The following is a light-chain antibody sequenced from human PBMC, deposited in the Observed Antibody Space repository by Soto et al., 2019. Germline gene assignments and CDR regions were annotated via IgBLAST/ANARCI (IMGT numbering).Light chain of an antibody. CDR2: PVS. Sequence: DFVMTQSPVSLSVTPGEPASISCRSSQSLLDSDDGITYLDWFLQKPGQSPQLLIYPVSYRASGVTHPFSSSESSTDFTLNITTVEANAVGLYYCMPRIRFPSTSXXGXXXEIK. CDR1: QSLLDSDDGITY. CDR3: MPRIRFPST. V-gene: IGKV2-40*01. J-gene: IGKJ4*01.